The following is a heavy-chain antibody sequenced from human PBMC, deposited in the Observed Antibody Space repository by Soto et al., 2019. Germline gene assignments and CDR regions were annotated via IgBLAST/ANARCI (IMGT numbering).Heavy chain of an antibody. CDR2: MSGDGRT. V-gene: IGHV3-23*01. D-gene: IGHD3-9*01. Sequence: GGSLRLSCVGSGFTFSDSVMAWVRQAPGKGLEWLSVMSGDGRTRYALSVTGRFTISRDNSKNTLYLQMRSPRAEDAAAYYCVKWHTSNFDSLPFTGFDFWGQGTQVTVSS. CDR1: GFTFSDSV. J-gene: IGHJ4*02. CDR3: VKWHTSNFDSLPFTGFDF.